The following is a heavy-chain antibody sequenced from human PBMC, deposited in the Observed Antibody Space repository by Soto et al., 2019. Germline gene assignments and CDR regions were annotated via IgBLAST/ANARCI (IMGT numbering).Heavy chain of an antibody. CDR1: GFTFSSYA. J-gene: IGHJ6*02. V-gene: IGHV3-23*01. Sequence: HPGGSLRLSCAASGFTFSSYAMSWVRQAPGKGLEWVSAISGSGGSTYYADSVKGRFTISRDNSKNTLYLQMNSLRAEDTAVYYCAKDDFNWNYDGYGMDVWGQGTTVTVSS. CDR2: ISGSGGST. D-gene: IGHD1-20*01. CDR3: AKDDFNWNYDGYGMDV.